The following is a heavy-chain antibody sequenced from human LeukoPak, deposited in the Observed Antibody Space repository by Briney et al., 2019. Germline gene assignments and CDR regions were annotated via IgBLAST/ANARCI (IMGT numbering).Heavy chain of an antibody. J-gene: IGHJ4*02. V-gene: IGHV3-7*03. CDR1: GFTFSTYS. CDR2: IKQDGSEK. D-gene: IGHD2-2*02. Sequence: GGSLRLSCAASGFTFSTYSMNWVRQAPGKGLEWVANIKQDGSEKYYVDSVKGRFTISRDNAKNSLYLQMNSLRAEDTALYHCARSLNLYDYWGQGTLVTVSS. CDR3: ARSLNLYDY.